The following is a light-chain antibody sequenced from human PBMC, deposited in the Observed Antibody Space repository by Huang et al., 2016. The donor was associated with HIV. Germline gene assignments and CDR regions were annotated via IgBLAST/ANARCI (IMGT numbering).Light chain of an antibody. CDR3: QQYYRLPQT. V-gene: IGKV4-1*01. J-gene: IGKJ1*01. Sequence: DIVMTQSPDSLTVSLGERATIKCRSSQSVLYSSNSKNYLAWYQQKPGQAPRLLSSWASARESGVPDRCSGSGSGTDFTLTIDRLEAEDAAIYYCQQYYRLPQTFGQGTRVEIK. CDR2: WAS. CDR1: QSVLYSSNSKNY.